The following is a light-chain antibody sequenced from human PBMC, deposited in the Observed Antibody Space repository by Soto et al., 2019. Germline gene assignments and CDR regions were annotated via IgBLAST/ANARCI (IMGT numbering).Light chain of an antibody. CDR2: AAS. CDR3: QQFKDYVWT. Sequence: DIQMTQSPSSLSASVGDRVTITCRASQGIGNDLGWYQQKPGKAPKRLIYAASSLQSGVPSRFSGSGSGTEFTLIISNLQPDDFATYYCQQFKDYVWTFGQGTKVDIK. V-gene: IGKV1-17*02. CDR1: QGIGND. J-gene: IGKJ1*01.